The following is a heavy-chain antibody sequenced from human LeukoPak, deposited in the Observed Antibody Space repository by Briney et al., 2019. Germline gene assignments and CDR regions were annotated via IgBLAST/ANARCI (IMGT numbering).Heavy chain of an antibody. CDR2: FSHSGTT. J-gene: IGHJ4*02. D-gene: IGHD3-22*01. Sequence: SETVSLTCNVSGYSMRSYYWSWLRQPPGKGLEWIAYFSHSGTTNYNPSLKSRVIISVDTSNHQFSLTLRSVTAADTAVYYCARHLDYDSGGYFYPYFDDWGQGTLVTVSS. V-gene: IGHV4-59*08. CDR3: ARHLDYDSGGYFYPYFDD. CDR1: GYSMRSYY.